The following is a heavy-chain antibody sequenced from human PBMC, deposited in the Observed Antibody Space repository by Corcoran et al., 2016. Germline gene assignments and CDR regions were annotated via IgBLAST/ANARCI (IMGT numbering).Heavy chain of an antibody. CDR3: ARALYGSSSSWVDP. CDR1: GYTFTSYG. Sequence: QVQLVQSGAEVKKPGASVKVSCQASGYTFTSYGIGWVRQAPGQVLEWLGWLSAYNGNTNYAQKRQGRVTMTTDKSTSTADMELRSRRSDDQAVYYGARALYGSSSSWVDPGGQGTQVT. V-gene: IGHV1-18*01. D-gene: IGHD6-6*01. J-gene: IGHJ5*02. CDR2: LSAYNGNT.